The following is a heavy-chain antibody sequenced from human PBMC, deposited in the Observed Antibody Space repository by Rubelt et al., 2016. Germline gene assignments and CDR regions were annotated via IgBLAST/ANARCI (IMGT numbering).Heavy chain of an antibody. V-gene: IGHV3-7*04. CDR2: IKQDGSEN. J-gene: IGHJ4*02. CDR1: GFTFSNYW. D-gene: IGHD1-14*01. Sequence: EVQLVESGGGLVQPGGSLRLSCAASGFTFSNYWMSWVRQAPGKGLEWVANIKQDGSENYYVDSVKGRVTISRDNAKNTGYLEMNSLRAEDTAVYYCARRRTGGVYFDAWGQGTLVTVSS. CDR3: ARRRTGGVYFDA.